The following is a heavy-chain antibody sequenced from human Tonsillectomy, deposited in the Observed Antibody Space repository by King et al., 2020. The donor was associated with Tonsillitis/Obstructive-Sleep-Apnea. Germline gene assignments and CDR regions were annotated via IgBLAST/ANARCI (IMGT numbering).Heavy chain of an antibody. D-gene: IGHD3-9*01. CDR3: ARVVEYYDILTGYSLGYYYMDV. Sequence: VQLQESGPGLVKPSETLSLTCTVSGGSISSYYWSWIRQPPGKGLEWIGYIYYSGSTNYNPSLKSRVTISVDTSKNQFSLKLSSVTAADTAVYYCARVVEYYDILTGYSLGYYYMDVWGKGTTVTVSS. J-gene: IGHJ6*03. CDR1: GGSISSYY. V-gene: IGHV4-59*01. CDR2: IYYSGST.